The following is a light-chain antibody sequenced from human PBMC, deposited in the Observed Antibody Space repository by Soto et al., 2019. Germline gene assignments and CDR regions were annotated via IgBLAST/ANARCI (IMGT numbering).Light chain of an antibody. Sequence: QSVLTQPPSVSGAPGQRVTISCTGRSSNIGAGYDVPWYQQLPGTAPKILIYGNSNRPSGLPDRFSGSKSGTSASLAITGLQADDEADYYCQSYDSSLRGWVFGGWTKLTVL. J-gene: IGLJ3*02. CDR1: SSNIGAGYD. CDR2: GNS. V-gene: IGLV1-40*01. CDR3: QSYDSSLRGWV.